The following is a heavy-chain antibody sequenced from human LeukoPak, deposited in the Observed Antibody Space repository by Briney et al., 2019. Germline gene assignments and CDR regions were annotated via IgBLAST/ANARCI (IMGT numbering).Heavy chain of an antibody. J-gene: IGHJ4*02. Sequence: GRSLRLSCAASQFTFSNHGMHWVRQAPGKGLEWVAVIWNDGSNKYYADSVKGRFTISRDNSQNTLYLQMNSLRAEDTAVYYCARDRGVSYFDYWGQGTQVTVSS. CDR3: ARDRGVSYFDY. CDR2: IWNDGSNK. CDR1: QFTFSNHG. D-gene: IGHD3-10*01. V-gene: IGHV3-33*01.